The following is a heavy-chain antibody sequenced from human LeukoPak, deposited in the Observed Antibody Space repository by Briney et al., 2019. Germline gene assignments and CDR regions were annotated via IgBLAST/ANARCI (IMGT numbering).Heavy chain of an antibody. CDR2: IYHSGST. Sequence: SETLSLTCTVSGGSISSYYWSWIRQPPGKGLEWIGYIYHSGSTNYNPSLKSRVTISVDTSKNQFSLKLSSVTAADTAVYYCARYKYSSGWYDWFDPWGQGTLVTVSS. CDR1: GGSISSYY. D-gene: IGHD6-19*01. V-gene: IGHV4-59*08. J-gene: IGHJ5*02. CDR3: ARYKYSSGWYDWFDP.